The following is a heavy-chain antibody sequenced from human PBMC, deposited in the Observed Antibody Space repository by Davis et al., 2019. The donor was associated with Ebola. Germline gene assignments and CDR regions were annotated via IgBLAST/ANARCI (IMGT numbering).Heavy chain of an antibody. Sequence: PSETLSLTCAVYGGSFSGYYWSWIRQPPGKGLEWIGEINHSGSTNYNPSLKSRVTISVDTSKNQFSLKLSSVTAADTAVYYCARVQGDGYNYGYWYFDLWGRGTLVTVSS. CDR3: ARVQGDGYNYGYWYFDL. J-gene: IGHJ2*01. V-gene: IGHV4-34*01. D-gene: IGHD5-24*01. CDR1: GGSFSGYY. CDR2: INHSGST.